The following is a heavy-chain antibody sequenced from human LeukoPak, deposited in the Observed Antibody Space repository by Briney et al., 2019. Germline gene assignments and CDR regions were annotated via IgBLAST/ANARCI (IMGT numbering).Heavy chain of an antibody. J-gene: IGHJ3*01. CDR2: IYYSGST. V-gene: IGHV4-59*08. D-gene: IGHD3/OR15-3a*01. CDR3: ARQGSVGLADAFDV. CDR1: GGSFSSYY. Sequence: SETLSLTCTVSGGSFSSYYWSWIRQPPGKGLEGVGYIYYSGSTIYNPSLTSRVAMSVDTSKDQFALKLTSVTAADTALYYCARQGSVGLADAFDVWGQGTMVTVSS.